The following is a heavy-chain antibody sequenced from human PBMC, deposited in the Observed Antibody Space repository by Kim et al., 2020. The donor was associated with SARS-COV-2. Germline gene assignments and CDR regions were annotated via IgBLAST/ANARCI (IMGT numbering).Heavy chain of an antibody. CDR3: ARDSLNRVISPDAFDF. CDR1: GGSISSSSYY. Sequence: SETLSLTCTVSGGSISSSSYYWGWIRQPPGKGLEWIGSIYYSGSTYYNPSLKSRVTISVDTSKNQFSLKLSSVTAADTAVYYCARDSLNRVISPDAFDFWGQGTMVTVSS. V-gene: IGHV4-39*07. J-gene: IGHJ3*01. D-gene: IGHD3-22*01. CDR2: IYYSGST.